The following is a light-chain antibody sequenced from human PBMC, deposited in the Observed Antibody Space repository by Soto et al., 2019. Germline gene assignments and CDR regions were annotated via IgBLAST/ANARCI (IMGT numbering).Light chain of an antibody. Sequence: QSVLTQPPSVSGAPGQRVTISCTGSSSNIGAGYDVHWYQQLPGTVPKLLIYGNSNRPSGVPDRFSGSKSGTSASLAITGLQAEDEADYYCQSYDSSLSGVVFGGGTNLTVL. V-gene: IGLV1-40*01. J-gene: IGLJ2*01. CDR1: SSNIGAGYD. CDR3: QSYDSSLSGVV. CDR2: GNS.